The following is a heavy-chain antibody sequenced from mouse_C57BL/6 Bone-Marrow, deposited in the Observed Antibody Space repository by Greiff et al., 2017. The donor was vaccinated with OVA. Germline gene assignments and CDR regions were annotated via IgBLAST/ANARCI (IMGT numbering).Heavy chain of an antibody. D-gene: IGHD1-1*01. CDR3: ARCSLRSDY. J-gene: IGHJ2*01. Sequence: VQLQQPGAELVKPGASVKLSCKASGYTFTSYWMQWVKQRPGQGLEWIGEIDPSDSYTNYNQKFKGKATLTVDTPSSTAYMQLSSLTSEDSAVYYCARCSLRSDYWGQGTTLTVSS. CDR2: IDPSDSYT. CDR1: GYTFTSYW. V-gene: IGHV1-50*01.